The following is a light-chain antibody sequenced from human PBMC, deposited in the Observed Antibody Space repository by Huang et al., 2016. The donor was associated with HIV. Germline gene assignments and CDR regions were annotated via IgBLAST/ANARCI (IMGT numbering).Light chain of an antibody. J-gene: IGKJ3*01. CDR3: QHLNTYPLT. V-gene: IGKV1-9*01. CDR2: AAS. CDR1: QGISNY. Sequence: IQLTQSPSSLSASVGDRVTITCRVSQGISNYLAWYQQKPGKAPKLLIYAASTLQSGVPLRFSGSGSGTDFTLTISSLQPEDFATYYCQHLNTYPLTFGPGTKVDIK.